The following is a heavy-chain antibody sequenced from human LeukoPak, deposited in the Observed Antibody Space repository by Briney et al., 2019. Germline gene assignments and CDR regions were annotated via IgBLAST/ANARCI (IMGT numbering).Heavy chain of an antibody. CDR3: ARQAVARPFDL. V-gene: IGHV3-30*02. CDR1: GFTFSSYG. Sequence: PGGSLRLSCAASGFTFSSYGMHWVRQAPGKGLEWVAFIRYDGSNKYYSDSVKGRFTISRDNAQSSLYLQMNSLRAGDTAVYYCARQAVARPFDLWGQGTMVAVSS. J-gene: IGHJ3*01. CDR2: IRYDGSNK.